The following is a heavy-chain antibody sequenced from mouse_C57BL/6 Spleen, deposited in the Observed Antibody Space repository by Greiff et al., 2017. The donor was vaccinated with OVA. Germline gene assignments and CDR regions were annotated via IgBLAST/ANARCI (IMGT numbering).Heavy chain of an antibody. Sequence: EVKLVESGEGLVKPGGSLKLSCAASGFTFSSYAMSWVRQTPEKRLEWVAYISSGGDYIYYADTVKGRFTISRDNARNTLYLQMSSLKSEDTAMYYCTRGGTGEDAMDYWGQGTSVTVSS. CDR3: TRGGTGEDAMDY. V-gene: IGHV5-9-1*02. CDR1: GFTFSSYA. J-gene: IGHJ4*01. D-gene: IGHD4-1*01. CDR2: ISSGGDYI.